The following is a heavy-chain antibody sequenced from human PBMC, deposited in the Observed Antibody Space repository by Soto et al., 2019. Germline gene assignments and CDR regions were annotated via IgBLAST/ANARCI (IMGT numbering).Heavy chain of an antibody. Sequence: QVQLVESGGGVVQPGRSLRLSCAASGFTFSSYGMHWVRQAPGKGLEWVAVISYDGSNKYYADSVKGRFTISRDNSKNTLYLQMNSLRAEHTAVYYCAKGGGSSYFDYWGQGTLVTVSS. D-gene: IGHD6-6*01. J-gene: IGHJ4*02. CDR3: AKGGGSSYFDY. CDR1: GFTFSSYG. CDR2: ISYDGSNK. V-gene: IGHV3-30*18.